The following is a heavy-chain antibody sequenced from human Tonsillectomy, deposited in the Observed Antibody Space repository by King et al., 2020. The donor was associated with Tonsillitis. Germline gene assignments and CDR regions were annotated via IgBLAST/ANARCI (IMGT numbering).Heavy chain of an antibody. Sequence: QLQESGSGLVKPSQTLSLTCAVSGGSISSGGYSWSWIRQPPGKGLEWIGYIYHSGSTYYNPSLKSRVTISVDRSKNQFSLKLSSVTAADTAVYYCARNVAAAGGYDYWGQGTLVTVSS. CDR2: IYHSGST. J-gene: IGHJ4*02. CDR3: ARNVAAAGGYDY. CDR1: GGSISSGGYS. D-gene: IGHD2-2*01. V-gene: IGHV4-30-2*01.